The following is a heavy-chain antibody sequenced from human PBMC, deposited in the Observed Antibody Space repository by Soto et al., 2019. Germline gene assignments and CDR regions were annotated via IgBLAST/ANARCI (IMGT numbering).Heavy chain of an antibody. Sequence: ASVKVSCKASGYTFTSYGISWVRQAPGQGLEWMGWISAYNGNTNYAQKLQGRVTMTTDTSTSTAYMELRSLRSDDTAVYYCARVTGDFWSGYYMIFDYWGQGTLVTVSS. CDR3: ARVTGDFWSGYYMIFDY. D-gene: IGHD3-3*01. V-gene: IGHV1-18*04. CDR1: GYTFTSYG. J-gene: IGHJ4*02. CDR2: ISAYNGNT.